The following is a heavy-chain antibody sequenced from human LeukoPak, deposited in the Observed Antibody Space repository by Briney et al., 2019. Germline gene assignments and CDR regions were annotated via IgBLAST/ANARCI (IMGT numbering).Heavy chain of an antibody. CDR3: AARIAVAGKISFDY. Sequence: GGSLRLSCAATGFTVSSNYMSWVRQAPGKGLEWVSVIYTGGNTYYADSVKGRFTLSRDNSKNTLYLQMNSLRAEDTAIYYCAARIAVAGKISFDYWGQGTLVTVSS. J-gene: IGHJ4*02. CDR2: IYTGGNT. CDR1: GFTVSSNY. D-gene: IGHD6-19*01. V-gene: IGHV3-66*01.